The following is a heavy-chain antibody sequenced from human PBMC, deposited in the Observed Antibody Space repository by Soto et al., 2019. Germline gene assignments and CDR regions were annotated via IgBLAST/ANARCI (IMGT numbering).Heavy chain of an antibody. CDR1: GFTFSSYA. Sequence: PGGSLRLSCAASGFTFSSYAMSWVRQAPGKGLEWVSAISGSGGSTYYADSVKGRFTISRDNSKNTLYLQMNSLRAEDTAVYYCAKDFRYCSSTSCSDPWGQGTLVTVSS. J-gene: IGHJ5*02. CDR3: AKDFRYCSSTSCSDP. D-gene: IGHD2-2*01. V-gene: IGHV3-23*01. CDR2: ISGSGGST.